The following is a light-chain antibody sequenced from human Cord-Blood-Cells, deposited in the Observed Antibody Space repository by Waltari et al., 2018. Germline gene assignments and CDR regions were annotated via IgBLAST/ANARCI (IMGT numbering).Light chain of an antibody. CDR1: SRDVGGYNY. Sequence: QSPLTPPASVSGSPGQSIPIPCTGTSRDVGGYNYVSWYQQHPGKAPKLMIYDVSNRPSGVCNRFSGSKSGNTASLTISGLQAEDEADYYCSSYTSSSTLGVFGGGTKLTVL. V-gene: IGLV2-14*01. CDR2: DVS. CDR3: SSYTSSSTLGV. J-gene: IGLJ2*01.